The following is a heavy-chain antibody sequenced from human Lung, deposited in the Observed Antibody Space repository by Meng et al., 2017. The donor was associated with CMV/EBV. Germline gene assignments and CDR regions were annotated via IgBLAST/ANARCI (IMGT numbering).Heavy chain of an antibody. D-gene: IGHD6-19*01. V-gene: IGHV4-4*07. J-gene: IGHJ4*02. CDR3: ARAEADTGNFDY. CDR2: IYTSGTT. Sequence: GRLQDAGVGMVRPSEHLSLTCTGSGGSIRISYWIWLGQAAGKGLEWIGRIYTSGTTLYNPSRKSRLTLSLDTSKNQFSLKLNSVTAADTAVYYCARAEADTGNFDYWGQGTLVTVSS. CDR1: GGSIRISY.